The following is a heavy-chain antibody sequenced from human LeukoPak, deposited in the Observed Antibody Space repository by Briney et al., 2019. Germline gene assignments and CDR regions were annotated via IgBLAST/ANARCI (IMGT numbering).Heavy chain of an antibody. CDR2: IYYTGSA. J-gene: IGHJ3*02. Sequence: SETLSLTCTVSGAPITRYYWSWIRQPPGKGLEWIGYIYYTGSANYNPSLKSRVTISVDTSKNQFSLKLSSVTAADTAVYYCARDRQQLFPLAFDIWGQGTMVTVSS. D-gene: IGHD6-13*01. CDR3: ARDRQQLFPLAFDI. V-gene: IGHV4-59*01. CDR1: GAPITRYY.